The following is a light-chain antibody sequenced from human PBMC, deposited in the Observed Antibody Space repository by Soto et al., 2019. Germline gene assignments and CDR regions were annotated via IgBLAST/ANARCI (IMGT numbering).Light chain of an antibody. CDR1: SSDVGAYYS. Sequence: QSALTQPASVSGSPGQSITISCPGTSSDVGAYYSVSWYKHHPGKAPKLIIYGVTNRPSGVSNRFSGSTSGNTASLTISGLQAEYAADYHRGSYTGGSSHYVVGTGTKLTVL. J-gene: IGLJ1*01. CDR3: GSYTGGSSHYV. V-gene: IGLV2-14*01. CDR2: GVT.